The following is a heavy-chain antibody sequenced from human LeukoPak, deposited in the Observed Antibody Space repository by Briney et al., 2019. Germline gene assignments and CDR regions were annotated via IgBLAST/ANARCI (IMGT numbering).Heavy chain of an antibody. J-gene: IGHJ4*02. D-gene: IGHD4-23*01. CDR1: GFTFSSYS. Sequence: GGSLRLSCAASGFTFSSYSMNWVRQAPGKGLEWVSSISSSSSYIYYADSVKGRFTISRDNAKNSLYLQMNSLRAEDTAVYYCARTFNYGGEPFDYWGQGTLVTVSS. CDR3: ARTFNYGGEPFDY. CDR2: ISSSSSYI. V-gene: IGHV3-21*01.